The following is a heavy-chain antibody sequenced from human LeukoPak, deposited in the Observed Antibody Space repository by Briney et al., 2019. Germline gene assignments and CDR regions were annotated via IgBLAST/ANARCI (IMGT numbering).Heavy chain of an antibody. D-gene: IGHD3-3*01. CDR3: ARDFAIFGVAEDY. J-gene: IGHJ4*02. V-gene: IGHV1-2*02. CDR1: GYTFTNYG. CDR2: INPNSGGT. Sequence: ASVKVSCKASGYTFTNYGISWVRQAPGQGLEWMGWINPNSGGTNYAQKFQGRVTMTRDTSISTAYMELSRLRSDDTAVYYCARDFAIFGVAEDYWGQGTLVTVSS.